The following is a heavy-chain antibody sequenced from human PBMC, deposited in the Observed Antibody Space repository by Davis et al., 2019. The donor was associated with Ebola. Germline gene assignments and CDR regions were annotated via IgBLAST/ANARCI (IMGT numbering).Heavy chain of an antibody. J-gene: IGHJ4*02. CDR3: ARDRANWNLPFDY. CDR1: GFTFSSYW. V-gene: IGHV3-48*02. D-gene: IGHD1-1*01. CDR2: ISSSSSTI. Sequence: GESLKISCAASGFTFSSYWMSWVRQAPGKGLEWVSYISSSSSTIYYADSVKGRFTISRDNAKNSLYLQMNSLRDEDTAVYYCARDRANWNLPFDYWGQGTLVTVSS.